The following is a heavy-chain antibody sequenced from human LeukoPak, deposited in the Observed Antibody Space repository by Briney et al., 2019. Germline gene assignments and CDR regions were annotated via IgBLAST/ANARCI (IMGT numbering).Heavy chain of an antibody. D-gene: IGHD3-10*01. V-gene: IGHV1-2*02. CDR2: INPNSGGT. CDR1: GYTFTGYY. CDR3: ARSALWFGEFTQEPIDFDY. J-gene: IGHJ4*02. Sequence: EASVKVSCKASGYTFTGYYMHWVRQAPGQGLEWMGWINPNSGGTNYAQKFQGRVTMTRDTSITTAYMELSRLRSDDTAVYYCARSALWFGEFTQEPIDFDYWGQGTLVTVSS.